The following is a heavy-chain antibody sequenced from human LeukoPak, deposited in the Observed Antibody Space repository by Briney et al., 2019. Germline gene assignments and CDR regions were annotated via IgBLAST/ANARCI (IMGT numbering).Heavy chain of an antibody. CDR2: IYTSGST. J-gene: IGHJ3*02. V-gene: IGHV4-4*09. Sequence: PSETLSLTCTVSGGSISSYYWSWLRQPPGKGLEWIGYIYTSGSTNYNPSLKSRVTISVDTSKNQFSLKLSSVTAADTAVYYCARISPMVRGTHAFDIWGQGTMVTVSS. D-gene: IGHD3-10*01. CDR3: ARISPMVRGTHAFDI. CDR1: GGSISSYY.